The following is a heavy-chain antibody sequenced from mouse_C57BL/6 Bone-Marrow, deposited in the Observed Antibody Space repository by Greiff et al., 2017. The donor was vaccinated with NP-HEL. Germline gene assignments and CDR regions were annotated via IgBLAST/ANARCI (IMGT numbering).Heavy chain of an antibody. D-gene: IGHD1-1*01. CDR2: ISYSGST. CDR3: ARRLTTVRGWYFDV. Sequence: EVKLVESGPGLAKPSQTLSLTCSVTGYSITSDYWNWIRKFPGNKLEYMGYISYSGSTYYNPSLKSRISITRDTSKNKYYLQLNSVTTEDTATYYCARRLTTVRGWYFDVWGTGTTVTVSS. CDR1: GYSITSDY. V-gene: IGHV3-8*01. J-gene: IGHJ1*03.